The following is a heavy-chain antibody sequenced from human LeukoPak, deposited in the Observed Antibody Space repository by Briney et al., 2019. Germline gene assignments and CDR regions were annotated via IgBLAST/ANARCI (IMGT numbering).Heavy chain of an antibody. CDR1: GCTFSNYE. Sequence: PGGSLTLSCAASGCTFSNYEMNWARQPPGKGLGWVSYISSSGLTIYYADSVKGRFTISRDNAKNSLYLEMNSLGVEDTAVYYCARDDYDSRGNATGMDVWGQGTPVTVSS. CDR2: ISSSGLTI. D-gene: IGHD3-22*01. J-gene: IGHJ6*02. V-gene: IGHV3-48*03. CDR3: ARDDYDSRGNATGMDV.